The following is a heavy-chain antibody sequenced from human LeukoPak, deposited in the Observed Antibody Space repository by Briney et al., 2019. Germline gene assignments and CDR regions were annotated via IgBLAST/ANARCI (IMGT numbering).Heavy chain of an antibody. CDR2: IHFDGTHK. J-gene: IGHJ4*02. Sequence: PGRSLRLSCAASGFPFDNWRVHWVRQAPGKGLEWLALIHFDGTHKYYLDSVKGRFTISRDNSKNTLYLQMNTLRPQDTAVYYCAKDDNGPQDYWGQGTLVTVSS. D-gene: IGHD1-14*01. CDR1: GFPFDNWR. V-gene: IGHV3-30*02. CDR3: AKDDNGPQDY.